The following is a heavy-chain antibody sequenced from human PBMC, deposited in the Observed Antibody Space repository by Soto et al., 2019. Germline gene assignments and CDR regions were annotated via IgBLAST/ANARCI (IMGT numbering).Heavy chain of an antibody. J-gene: IGHJ4*02. V-gene: IGHV4-34*01. Sequence: QVQLQQWGAGLLKPSETLSLTCAVYGGSFSGYYWSWNRQPPGKGLEWIGEINHSGSTNYNPSLKSRVTISVDTSKNQFSLKLSSVTAADTAVYYCARGRDYYDSSGYQPPYYFDYWGQGTLVTVSS. D-gene: IGHD3-22*01. CDR3: ARGRDYYDSSGYQPPYYFDY. CDR2: INHSGST. CDR1: GGSFSGYY.